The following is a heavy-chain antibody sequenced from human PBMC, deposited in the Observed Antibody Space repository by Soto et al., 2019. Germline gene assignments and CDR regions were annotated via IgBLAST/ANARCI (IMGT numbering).Heavy chain of an antibody. D-gene: IGHD6-13*01. Sequence: SETLSLTCAVYGGSFSGYYWSWIRQPPGKGLEWIGEINHSGSTNYNPSLKSRVTISVDTSKNQFSLKLSSVTAADTAVYYCAISIAAAGGRPKRTNWFDPWGQGTLVTVSS. CDR3: AISIAAAGGRPKRTNWFDP. CDR1: GGSFSGYY. J-gene: IGHJ5*02. V-gene: IGHV4-34*01. CDR2: INHSGST.